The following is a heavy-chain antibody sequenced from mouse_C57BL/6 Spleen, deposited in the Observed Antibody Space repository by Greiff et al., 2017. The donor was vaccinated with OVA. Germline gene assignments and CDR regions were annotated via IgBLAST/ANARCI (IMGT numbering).Heavy chain of an antibody. Sequence: VQLQQSGAELVKPGASVKLSCKASGYTFTDYNMDWVKQSHGKSLEWIGDINPNNGGTIYNQKFKGKATLTVDKSSSTAYMELRSLTSEDTAVYYCARGDGYSPFAYWGQGTLVTVSA. V-gene: IGHV1-18*01. J-gene: IGHJ3*01. CDR2: INPNNGGT. CDR1: GYTFTDYN. CDR3: ARGDGYSPFAY. D-gene: IGHD2-3*01.